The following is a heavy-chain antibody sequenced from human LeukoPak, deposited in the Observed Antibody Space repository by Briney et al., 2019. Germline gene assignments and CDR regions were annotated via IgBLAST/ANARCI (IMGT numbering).Heavy chain of an antibody. Sequence: GGSLRLSCAASGFTFSSYSMNWVRQAPGKGLEWVSSIGYSSYIYYADSVKGRFTISGDNAKSSLYLQLNSLRAEDTAVYYCARGATVITPPLDYWGQGTLVTVSS. D-gene: IGHD4-23*01. V-gene: IGHV3-21*01. CDR2: IGYSSYI. J-gene: IGHJ4*02. CDR3: ARGATVITPPLDY. CDR1: GFTFSSYS.